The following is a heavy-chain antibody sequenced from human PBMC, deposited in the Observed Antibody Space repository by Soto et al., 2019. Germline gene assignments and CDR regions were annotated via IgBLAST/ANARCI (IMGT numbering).Heavy chain of an antibody. Sequence: ESGGGLVQPGGSLRLSCAASGFTVSSNYMSWVRQAPGKGLEWVSIIYSGGSTYYADSVKGRFTISRHNSKNTLYLQMNSLRAEDTAVYYCARVLEDGDYHPYYYYYMDVWGKGTTVTVSS. D-gene: IGHD4-17*01. CDR2: IYSGGST. V-gene: IGHV3-53*04. CDR3: ARVLEDGDYHPYYYYYMDV. CDR1: GFTVSSNY. J-gene: IGHJ6*03.